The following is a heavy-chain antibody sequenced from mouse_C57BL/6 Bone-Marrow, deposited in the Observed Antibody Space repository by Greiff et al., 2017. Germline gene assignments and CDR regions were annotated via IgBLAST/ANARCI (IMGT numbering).Heavy chain of an antibody. Sequence: EVKLVESGGDLVKPGGSLKLSCAASGFTFSSYGMSWVRQTPDKRLEWVATISSGGSYTYYPDSVKGRFTISRDNAKNTLYLQMSSLKSEDTAMYYCARRDYGSSYDWYFDVRGTGTTVTVSS. J-gene: IGHJ1*03. CDR1: GFTFSSYG. CDR3: ARRDYGSSYDWYFDV. D-gene: IGHD1-1*01. V-gene: IGHV5-6*02. CDR2: ISSGGSYT.